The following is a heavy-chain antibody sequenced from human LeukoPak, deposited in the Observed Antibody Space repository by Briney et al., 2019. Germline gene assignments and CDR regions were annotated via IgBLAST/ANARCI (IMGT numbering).Heavy chain of an antibody. J-gene: IGHJ5*02. CDR3: ARGDWFDP. Sequence: GASVKVSCKASGCTFTSYDINWVRQAPGQGLEWMGWVSGYNGNTNYAQKFEGRVAMTTDTSSSTAYMELRSLKSDDTAIYYCARGDWFDPWGQGTLVTVSS. V-gene: IGHV1-18*01. CDR1: GCTFTSYD. CDR2: VSGYNGNT. D-gene: IGHD2-21*01.